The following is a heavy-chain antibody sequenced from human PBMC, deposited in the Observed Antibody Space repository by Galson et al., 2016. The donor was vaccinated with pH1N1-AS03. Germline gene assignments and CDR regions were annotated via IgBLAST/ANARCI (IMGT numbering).Heavy chain of an antibody. CDR2: IIPILPIA. V-gene: IGHV1-69*04. Sequence: SVKVSCKASGGTFNSYAISWVRQAPGQGLEWMGRIIPILPIANYAQRFQGRVTITRDTSASTAYMELSSLRSEDTAVYYCARDRGSGYDLFDYYYGLDVWGQGTAVTVSS. D-gene: IGHD5-12*01. CDR3: ARDRGSGYDLFDYYYGLDV. CDR1: GGTFNSYA. J-gene: IGHJ6*02.